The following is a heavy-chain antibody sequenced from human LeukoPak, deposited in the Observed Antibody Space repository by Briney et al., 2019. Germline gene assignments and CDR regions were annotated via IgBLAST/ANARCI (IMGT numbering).Heavy chain of an antibody. Sequence: SETLSLTCTVSGGSISSYWWTWIRQPPGKGLEWIGYIYYSGSTNYNPSLKSRVTISVDTSKNQFSLKLSSVTAADTAVYYCASPLGYCSGGSCGYWGQGTLVTVSS. V-gene: IGHV4-59*08. CDR3: ASPLGYCSGGSCGY. CDR1: GGSISSYW. D-gene: IGHD2-15*01. CDR2: IYYSGST. J-gene: IGHJ4*02.